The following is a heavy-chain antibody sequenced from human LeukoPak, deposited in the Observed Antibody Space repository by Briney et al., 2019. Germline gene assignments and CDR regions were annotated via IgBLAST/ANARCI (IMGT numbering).Heavy chain of an antibody. CDR2: TRNEANIYTT. J-gene: IGHJ3*02. V-gene: IGHV3-72*01. D-gene: IGHD1-26*01. CDR3: ASPVGATTVRAFDI. Sequence: GGSLRLSCAASGFIFSDHYMDWVRQAPGKGLEWVGRTRNEANIYTTKYAASVKGRFTISRDDSKNSLYLQMNSLKTEDTAVYYCASPVGATTVRAFDIWGQGTIVTVSS. CDR1: GFIFSDHY.